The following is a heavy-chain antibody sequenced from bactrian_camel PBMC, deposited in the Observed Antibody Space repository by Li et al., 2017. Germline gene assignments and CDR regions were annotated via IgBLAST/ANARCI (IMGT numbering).Heavy chain of an antibody. V-gene: IGHV3S40*01. CDR3: VVGPDGGSWYGTGY. Sequence: VQLVESGGGLVQPGGSLRVSCEASGFTFSSYGMSWVRQASGKGLEWVSGITSGGTSTYYSDSVKGRFTISRDNAKNTLYLRLNVLKIEDTAMYYCVVGPDGGSWYGTGYWGQGTQVTVS. CDR1: GFTFSSYG. CDR2: ITSGGTST. J-gene: IGHJ4*01. D-gene: IGHD6*01.